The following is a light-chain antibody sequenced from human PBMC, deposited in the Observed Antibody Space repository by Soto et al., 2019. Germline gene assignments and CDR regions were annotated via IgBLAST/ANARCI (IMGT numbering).Light chain of an antibody. CDR1: SSDVGGYKY. CDR3: YSYAGRNIWV. V-gene: IGLV2-8*01. J-gene: IGLJ3*02. CDR2: EVY. Sequence: QSALTQPPSASGSPGQSVTISCTGTSSDVGGYKYVSWYQQHPGKAPKLMIFEVYKRPSGVPDRFSGSKSGNTASLTVSGLQADDEAVYYCYSYAGRNIWVFGGGTQLTVL.